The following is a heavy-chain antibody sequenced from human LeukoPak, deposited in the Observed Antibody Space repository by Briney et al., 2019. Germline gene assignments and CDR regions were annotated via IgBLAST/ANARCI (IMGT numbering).Heavy chain of an antibody. CDR2: ITASGGNT. Sequence: GGSLRLSCAASGFTFSSYAMGWVRQAPGKGLEWVSAITASGGNTYYADSVKGRFTISRDNAKNTLYLQMNSLRAEDTAAFYCGRGRPRGYSGYVIDYWGQGTPITVPS. CDR3: GRGRPRGYSGYVIDY. CDR1: GFTFSSYA. D-gene: IGHD5-12*01. V-gene: IGHV3-23*01. J-gene: IGHJ4*02.